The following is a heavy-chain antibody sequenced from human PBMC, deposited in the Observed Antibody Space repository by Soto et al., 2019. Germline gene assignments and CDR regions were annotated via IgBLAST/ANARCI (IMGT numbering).Heavy chain of an antibody. CDR2: IYYSGST. CDR1: GGSISSGGYY. Sequence: SETLSLTCTVSGGSISSGGYYWSWIRQHPGKGLEWIGYIYYSGSTYYNPSLKSRVTISVDTSKNQFSLKLSSVTAADTAVYYCAGVSATVTIYYFDYWGQGTLVTVSS. D-gene: IGHD4-17*01. CDR3: AGVSATVTIYYFDY. J-gene: IGHJ4*02. V-gene: IGHV4-31*03.